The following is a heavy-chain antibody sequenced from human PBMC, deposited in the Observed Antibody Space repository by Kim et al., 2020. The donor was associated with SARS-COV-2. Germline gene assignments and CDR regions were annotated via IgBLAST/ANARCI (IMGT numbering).Heavy chain of an antibody. CDR2: FDPEDGET. V-gene: IGHV1-24*01. D-gene: IGHD3-22*01. CDR3: ATDQGSGYYPYYYYGMDV. J-gene: IGHJ6*02. CDR1: GYTLTELS. Sequence: ASVKVSCKVSGYTLTELSMHWVRQAPGKGLEWMGGFDPEDGETIYAQKFQGRVTMTEDTSTDTAYMELSSLRSEDTAVYYCATDQGSGYYPYYYYGMDVWGQGTTVTVSS.